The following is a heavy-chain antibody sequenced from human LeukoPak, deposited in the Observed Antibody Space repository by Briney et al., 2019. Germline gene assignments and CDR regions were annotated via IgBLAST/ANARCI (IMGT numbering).Heavy chain of an antibody. V-gene: IGHV4-59*01. CDR2: ISYSGNT. D-gene: IGHD3-22*01. CDR1: GGSISSYY. CDR3: AGGPITMILSGDYPFDI. Sequence: SETLSLTCTVSGGSISSYYWNWIRQPPGKGLEWIGSISYSGNTDYNPSLKSRLTISVDTSKSQFSLRLNSVTAADTAVFYCAGGPITMILSGDYPFDIWGQGTMVTVSS. J-gene: IGHJ3*02.